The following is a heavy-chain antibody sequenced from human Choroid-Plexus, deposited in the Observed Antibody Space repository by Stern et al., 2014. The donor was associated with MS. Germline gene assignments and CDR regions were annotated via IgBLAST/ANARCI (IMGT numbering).Heavy chain of an antibody. CDR3: ARDQRGITIFGVVTDYYYLGMDV. CDR1: GYIFTGYY. J-gene: IGHJ6*02. Sequence: QVQLGQSGAEVKKPGASVKVSCKTSGYIFTGYYIHWVRQAPGQGLEWMAWINPNTGGPKYAQKFQGRVTMSRDPSISPAYVELSSLTSDDTAVYYCARDQRGITIFGVVTDYYYLGMDVWGQGTTVTVSS. D-gene: IGHD3-3*01. CDR2: INPNTGGP. V-gene: IGHV1-2*02.